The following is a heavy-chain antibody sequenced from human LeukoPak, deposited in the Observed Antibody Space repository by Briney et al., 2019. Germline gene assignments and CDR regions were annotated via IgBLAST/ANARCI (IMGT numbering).Heavy chain of an antibody. CDR2: ISYDGSDK. Sequence: GGSLRLSCAASGFTFSRFDMHWVRQAPGKGLEWSALISYDGSDKYYADSVKGRFTISRDNSKNTLFLQMNSLRTEDTAVYYCAKGYDSVSNWGQGTLVTVSS. CDR3: AKGYDSVSN. V-gene: IGHV3-30*18. D-gene: IGHD3-22*01. J-gene: IGHJ1*01. CDR1: GFTFSRFD.